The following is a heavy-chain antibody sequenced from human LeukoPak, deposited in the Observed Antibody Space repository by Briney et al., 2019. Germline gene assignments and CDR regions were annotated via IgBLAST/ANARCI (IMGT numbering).Heavy chain of an antibody. J-gene: IGHJ4*02. CDR2: IYTSGSI. CDR1: GGSISSGSYY. V-gene: IGHV4-61*02. D-gene: IGHD3-22*01. Sequence: SETLSLTCTVSGGSISSGSYYWSWIRQPAGKGLEWIGRIYTSGSINYNPSLKSRVTMSVDTSKNQFSLKLSSVTAADTAFYYCARDLTYYYDNSGYYQESHYFDYWGQGTLVTVSS. CDR3: ARDLTYYYDNSGYYQESHYFDY.